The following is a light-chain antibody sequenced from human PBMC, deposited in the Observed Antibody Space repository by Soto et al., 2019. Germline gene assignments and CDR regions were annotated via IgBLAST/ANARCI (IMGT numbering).Light chain of an antibody. CDR3: QQRSNWPPVT. CDR2: DAS. V-gene: IGKV3-11*01. Sequence: EIVMTQSPATLSVSPGERATLSCRASQSVSNYLAWYQQKPGQAPRLLIYDASNRASGIPARFSGSGSGTDFTLTISSLDPEDFAVYYCQQRSNWPPVTFGGGTKVDNK. J-gene: IGKJ4*01. CDR1: QSVSNY.